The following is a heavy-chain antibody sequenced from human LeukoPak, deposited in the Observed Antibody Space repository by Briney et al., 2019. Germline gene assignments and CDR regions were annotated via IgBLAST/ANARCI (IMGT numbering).Heavy chain of an antibody. D-gene: IGHD3-9*01. CDR3: AKPMVLRYFDWSFDY. V-gene: IGHV3-23*01. Sequence: GGSLRLSCAASGFTFSSYAMSWVRQAPGQGLEWVSAISGSGGSTYYADSVKGRFTISRDNSKNTLYLQMNSLRAEDTAVYYCAKPMVLRYFDWSFDYWGQGTLVTVSS. CDR2: ISGSGGST. J-gene: IGHJ4*02. CDR1: GFTFSSYA.